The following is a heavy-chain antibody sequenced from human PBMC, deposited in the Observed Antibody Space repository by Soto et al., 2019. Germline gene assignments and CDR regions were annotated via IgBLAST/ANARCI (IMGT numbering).Heavy chain of an antibody. CDR3: ASQYYYGSGSYPLDY. Sequence: QLQLQESGPGLVKPSETLSLTCTVSGGSISSSSYYWGWIRQPPGKGLEWIGSIYYSGSTYYNPSLKSRVTIYVATSKHQFSLKLSSVTAADTAVYYCASQYYYGSGSYPLDYWGQGTLVTVSS. V-gene: IGHV4-39*01. J-gene: IGHJ4*02. D-gene: IGHD3-10*01. CDR1: GGSISSSSYY. CDR2: IYYSGST.